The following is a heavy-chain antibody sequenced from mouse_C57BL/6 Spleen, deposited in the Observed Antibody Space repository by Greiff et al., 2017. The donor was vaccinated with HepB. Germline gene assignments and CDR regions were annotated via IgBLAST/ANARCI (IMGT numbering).Heavy chain of an antibody. CDR3: ARKGYYYGPYYFDY. CDR1: GYTFTSYW. V-gene: IGHV1-55*01. Sequence: QVQLQQPGAELVKPGASVKMSCKASGYTFTSYWITWVKQRPGQGLEWIGDIYPGSGSTNYNEKFKSKATLTVDTASSTAYMQLSGLTSEDSAVYYCARKGYYYGPYYFDYWGQGTTLTVSS. J-gene: IGHJ2*01. D-gene: IGHD1-1*01. CDR2: IYPGSGST.